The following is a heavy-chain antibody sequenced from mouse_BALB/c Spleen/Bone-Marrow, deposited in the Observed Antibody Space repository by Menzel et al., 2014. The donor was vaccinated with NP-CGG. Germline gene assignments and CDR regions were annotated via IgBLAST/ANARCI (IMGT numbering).Heavy chain of an antibody. D-gene: IGHD1-1*01. CDR2: ISSDISYT. V-gene: IGHV5-6*01. CDR3: ARHVRDYYAIQY. Sequence: EVMLVESGGDLVKPGGSLKLSCAASGFTFSNYGMSWVRQTPGKRLEWVATISSDISYTYYPDSVKGRFTISRDNAKNTLYLQMSRLKSEDTDMYDCARHVRDYYAIQYWGLGTSVTVSS. J-gene: IGHJ4*01. CDR1: GFTFSNYG.